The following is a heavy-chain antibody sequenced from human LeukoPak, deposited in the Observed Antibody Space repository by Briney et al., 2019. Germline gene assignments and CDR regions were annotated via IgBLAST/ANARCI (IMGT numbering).Heavy chain of an antibody. Sequence: SETLSLTCAVYGGSFSGYYWSWIRQPPGKGLEWIGEINHSGSTNYNPSLKSRVIISVDTSKNQFSLKLSSVTAADTAVYYCATSRYSSIPFDYWGQGTLVTVSS. CDR2: INHSGST. V-gene: IGHV4-34*01. CDR3: ATSRYSSIPFDY. CDR1: GGSFSGYY. D-gene: IGHD6-19*01. J-gene: IGHJ4*02.